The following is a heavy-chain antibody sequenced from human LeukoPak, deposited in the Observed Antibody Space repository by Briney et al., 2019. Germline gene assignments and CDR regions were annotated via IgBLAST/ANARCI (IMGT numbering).Heavy chain of an antibody. Sequence: GSSVKVSCKASGGTFSSYAISWLRQAPGQGLEWMGGIIPIFGTANYAQKFQGRVTITADESTSTAYMELSSLRSEDTAVYYCARTSSPPSYYYGSGSPGARFDPWGQGTLVTVSS. V-gene: IGHV1-69*01. D-gene: IGHD3-10*01. CDR3: ARTSSPPSYYYGSGSPGARFDP. CDR2: IIPIFGTA. CDR1: GGTFSSYA. J-gene: IGHJ5*02.